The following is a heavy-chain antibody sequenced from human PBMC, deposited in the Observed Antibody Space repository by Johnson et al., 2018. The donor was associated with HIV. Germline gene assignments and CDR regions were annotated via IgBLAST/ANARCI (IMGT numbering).Heavy chain of an antibody. J-gene: IGHJ3*02. CDR3: VSSGCQRCAFDI. CDR2: IYSGGKT. Sequence: EVQLVESGGGLVQSGGSLRLSCAASGFTFSNYDMYWVRQATGKGLEWVSGIYSGGKTYYADSVKGRFTISRDNSKNTLYLQMNSLKAEDTAVYYCVSSGCQRCAFDIWGQGTMVTVSS. V-gene: IGHV3-66*01. D-gene: IGHD6-19*01. CDR1: GFTFSNYD.